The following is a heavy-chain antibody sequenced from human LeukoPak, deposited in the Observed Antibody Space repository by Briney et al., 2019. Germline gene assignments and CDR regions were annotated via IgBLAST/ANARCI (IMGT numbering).Heavy chain of an antibody. J-gene: IGHJ4*02. Sequence: GGSLRLSCGASGFTFSSYGMHWVRQAPGKGLEWVAFIRNDGSKKSHADSVKGRFTISRDNSKNTLHLQMNSLRAEDTAVYYCAKGGYSYDSSGHTPLDYWGQGTLVTVSS. CDR1: GFTFSSYG. CDR3: AKGGYSYDSSGHTPLDY. V-gene: IGHV3-30*02. CDR2: IRNDGSKK. D-gene: IGHD3-22*01.